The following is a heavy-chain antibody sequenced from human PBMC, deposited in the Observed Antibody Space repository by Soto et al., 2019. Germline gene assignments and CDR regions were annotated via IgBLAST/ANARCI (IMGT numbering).Heavy chain of an antibody. Sequence: PSETLSLTCAVYGGSFSGYYWSWIRQPPGKGLEWSGEINHSGSTNYNPSLKSRVTISVDTSKNQFSLKLSSVTAADTAVYYCAGEGYSYGYIDYWGQGTLVTVSS. CDR3: AGEGYSYGYIDY. CDR1: GGSFSGYY. J-gene: IGHJ4*02. V-gene: IGHV4-34*01. D-gene: IGHD5-18*01. CDR2: INHSGST.